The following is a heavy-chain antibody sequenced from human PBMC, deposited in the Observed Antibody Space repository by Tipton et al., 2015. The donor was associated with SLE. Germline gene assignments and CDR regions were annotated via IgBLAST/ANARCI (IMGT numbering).Heavy chain of an antibody. CDR2: INHSGST. D-gene: IGHD3-3*01. CDR3: ARANTIFGVGPDAFDI. CDR1: GGSFSGYY. V-gene: IGHV4-34*01. Sequence: TLSLTCAVYGGSFSGYYWSWIRQPPGKGLEWIGEINHSGSTNYNPSLKSRVTISVDTSKNQFSLKLSSVTAADTAVYYCARANTIFGVGPDAFDIWGQGTMVTVSS. J-gene: IGHJ3*02.